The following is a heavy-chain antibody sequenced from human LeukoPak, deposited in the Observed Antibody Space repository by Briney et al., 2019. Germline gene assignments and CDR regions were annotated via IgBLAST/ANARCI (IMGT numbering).Heavy chain of an antibody. CDR3: AIHSAYSSSWEYYYRMDV. Sequence: GASLLTSSYGSGYSFTSYWICWGRQMPGEGLEWMGVIYSGDSDTRYNPSFQGRVTISPDKSISTAYLQWSSLKASDTAMYYCAIHSAYSSSWEYYYRMDVWGQGTTVTVSS. CDR2: IYSGDSDT. CDR1: GYSFTSYW. D-gene: IGHD6-13*01. V-gene: IGHV5-51*01. J-gene: IGHJ6*02.